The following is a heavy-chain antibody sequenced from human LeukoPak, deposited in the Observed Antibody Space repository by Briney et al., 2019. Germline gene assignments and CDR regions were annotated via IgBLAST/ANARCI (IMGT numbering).Heavy chain of an antibody. CDR3: AKRDVSDSSTYSPLFAC. J-gene: IGHJ4*02. V-gene: IGHV3-30*18. CDR2: ISFDGNHM. D-gene: IGHD2/OR15-2a*01. Sequence: GGSLRLSCAASGFAFSSFGMHWVRQAPGKGLEWVAVISFDGNHMSYSHSVKGRFTISRDNSRNTVFLQLNSLRVEDTAIYYCAKRDVSDSSTYSPLFACWGQGTLVTVSS. CDR1: GFAFSSFG.